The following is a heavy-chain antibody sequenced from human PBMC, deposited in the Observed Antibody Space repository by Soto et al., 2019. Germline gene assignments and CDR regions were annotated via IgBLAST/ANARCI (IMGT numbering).Heavy chain of an antibody. D-gene: IGHD1-26*01. J-gene: IGHJ4*02. CDR3: ARVPGVGATYFDY. CDR2: IYYSGST. V-gene: IGHV4-30-4*01. Sequence: QVQLQESGPGLVKPSQTLSLTCTVSGGSISSGDYYWSWIRQPPGKGLEWIGYIYYSGSTYYNPSLKSRVTISVDTSKNQFSLKLSAVTAADTAVYYCARVPGVGATYFDYWGQGTLVTVSS. CDR1: GGSISSGDYY.